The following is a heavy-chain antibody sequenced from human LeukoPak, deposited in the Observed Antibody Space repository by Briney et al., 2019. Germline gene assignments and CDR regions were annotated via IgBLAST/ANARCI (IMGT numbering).Heavy chain of an antibody. D-gene: IGHD1-7*01. CDR3: ARGSRELYYFDY. V-gene: IGHV4-61*08. Sequence: PSETLSLTCTVSGDSISSGGYYWSWIRQHPGKGLEWIGYIYYSGSTKYNPSLKSRVTISVDASKTQFSLKLNSVTAADTAVYYCARGSRELYYFDYWGQGTLVTVSS. CDR1: GDSISSGGYY. J-gene: IGHJ4*02. CDR2: IYYSGST.